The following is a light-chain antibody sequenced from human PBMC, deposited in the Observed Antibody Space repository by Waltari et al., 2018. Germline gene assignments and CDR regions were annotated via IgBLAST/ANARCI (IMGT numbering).Light chain of an antibody. CDR1: QTLSRY. V-gene: IGKV1-39*01. CDR2: TSS. Sequence: DIQMTQSPSSLSASVGDRVTITCRASQTLSRYLNWYQQKPGKAPKLLIYTSSRLQSGVPSRFSGIGSGTDFTLTISSLQPEDFATYFCQQSSRTPFTFGPGTKVEI. J-gene: IGKJ3*01. CDR3: QQSSRTPFT.